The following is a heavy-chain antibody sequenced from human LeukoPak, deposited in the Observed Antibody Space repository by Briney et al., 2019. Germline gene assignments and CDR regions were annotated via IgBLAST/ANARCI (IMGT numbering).Heavy chain of an antibody. V-gene: IGHV1-3*01. CDR2: INAGNGNT. D-gene: IGHD3-10*01. J-gene: IGHJ3*02. CDR1: GYTFTSYA. Sequence: ASVKVSCKASGYTFTSYAMHWVRQAPGQRLEWMGWINAGNGNTKYSQKFQGRVTITGDTSASTAYMELSSLRSEDTAVYYCARDPRNYYGSGSYSGAFDIWGQGTMVTVSS. CDR3: ARDPRNYYGSGSYSGAFDI.